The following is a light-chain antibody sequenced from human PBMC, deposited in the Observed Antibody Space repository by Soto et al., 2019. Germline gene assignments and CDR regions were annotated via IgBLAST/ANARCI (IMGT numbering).Light chain of an antibody. CDR3: QPYHSYSWT. CDR2: DAS. J-gene: IGKJ1*01. V-gene: IGKV1-5*01. CDR1: QSISSW. Sequence: DIQMTQSPSTLSASVGDRVTITCRASQSISSWLAWYQQKPGKAPKLLIYDASSLESGVPSRFSGSGSGTEFTLTISSLQPDDFPTYYCQPYHSYSWTFGQGTKVDIK.